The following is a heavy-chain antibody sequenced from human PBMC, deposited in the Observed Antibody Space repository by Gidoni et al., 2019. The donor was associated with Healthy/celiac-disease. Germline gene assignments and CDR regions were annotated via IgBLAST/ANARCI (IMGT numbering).Heavy chain of an antibody. J-gene: IGHJ3*02. CDR3: VRSRGYSSSPPCAFVI. CDR1: DRSVRSYY. CDR2: INHSGST. V-gene: IGHV4-34*01. D-gene: IGHD6-13*01. Sequence: QVQIQQWGAGLLKPSEPLSLTCAVYDRSVRSYYWSWISQPPGKGLEWIGEINHSGSTNYNPSLKSRVTISVDTSKNQFSLKLSSVTAADTAVYYCVRSRGYSSSPPCAFVIWGQGTMVTVSS.